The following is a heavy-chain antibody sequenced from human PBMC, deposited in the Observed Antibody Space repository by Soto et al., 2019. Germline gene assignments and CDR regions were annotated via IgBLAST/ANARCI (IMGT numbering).Heavy chain of an antibody. J-gene: IGHJ5*02. CDR1: GGSVSSGSYY. D-gene: IGHD4-17*01. Sequence: PSETLSLTCTVSGGSVSSGSYYWGWIRQPPGKGLEWIGYIYYSGSTNNNPSLKSRVTKSVDTSKNKFSLKLSSVSAADTAVYYCASGFTVTYNCFDPWGQGTLVTVSS. V-gene: IGHV4-61*01. CDR3: ASGFTVTYNCFDP. CDR2: IYYSGST.